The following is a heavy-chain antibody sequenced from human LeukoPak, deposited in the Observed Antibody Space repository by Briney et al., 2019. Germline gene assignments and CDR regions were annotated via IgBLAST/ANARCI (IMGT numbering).Heavy chain of an antibody. CDR2: ISGSGDST. V-gene: IGHV3-23*01. Sequence: GGSLRLSCAASGFTFSSYAMSWVRQAPGKGLEWVSAISGSGDSTYYGDSVKGRFTISRDNAKNSLFLQMNSLRADDTAVYYCARLGGTFSDYWGQGILVTVSS. D-gene: IGHD1-26*01. J-gene: IGHJ4*02. CDR1: GFTFSSYA. CDR3: ARLGGTFSDY.